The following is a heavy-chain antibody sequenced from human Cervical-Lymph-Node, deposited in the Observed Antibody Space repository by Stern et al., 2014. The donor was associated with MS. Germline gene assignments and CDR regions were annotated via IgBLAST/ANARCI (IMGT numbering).Heavy chain of an antibody. Sequence: EVQLLESGGGLVQPGGSLRLSCAASGFTFDNYVMSWVRQAPGKELEWVSSIGGSGSNTYYADSVKGRFTIYRDNSKNTLYLQMNSLRAEDTAMYYCAKNPDVLLWFGELARPFDSWGQGTLVTVSS. D-gene: IGHD3-10*01. CDR1: GFTFDNYV. J-gene: IGHJ4*02. V-gene: IGHV3-23*01. CDR3: AKNPDVLLWFGELARPFDS. CDR2: IGGSGSNT.